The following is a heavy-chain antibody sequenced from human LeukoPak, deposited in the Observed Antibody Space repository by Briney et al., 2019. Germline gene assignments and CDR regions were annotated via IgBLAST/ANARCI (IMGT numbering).Heavy chain of an antibody. D-gene: IGHD6-19*01. V-gene: IGHV3-48*02. CDR3: ARASDSSGWLVAFDI. Sequence: PGGSLRLSCAASGFTFSSYSMNWVRQAPGKGLEWVSYISSSSSTIYYTDSVKGRFTISRDNAKNSLYLQMNSLRDEDTAVYYCARASDSSGWLVAFDIWGQGTMVTVSS. CDR2: ISSSSSTI. CDR1: GFTFSSYS. J-gene: IGHJ3*02.